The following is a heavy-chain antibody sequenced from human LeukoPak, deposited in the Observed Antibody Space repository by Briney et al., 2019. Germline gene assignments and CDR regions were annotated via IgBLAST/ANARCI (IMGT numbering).Heavy chain of an antibody. CDR1: GGSISSSSYY. CDR2: IYYSGST. CDR3: ARLGGYGSSGYFDY. D-gene: IGHD3-22*01. V-gene: IGHV4-39*01. J-gene: IGHJ4*02. Sequence: SETLSLTCTVSGGSISSSSYYWGWIRQPPGKGLEWIGSIYYSGSTYYNPSLKSRVTISVDTSKNQFSLKLSSVTAADTAVYYCARLGGYGSSGYFDYWGQGTLVTVSS.